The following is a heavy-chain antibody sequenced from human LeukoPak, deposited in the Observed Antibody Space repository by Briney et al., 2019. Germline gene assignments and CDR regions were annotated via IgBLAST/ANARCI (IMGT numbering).Heavy chain of an antibody. CDR3: ARTLADGGTNH. CDR2: INPSGDSV. Sequence: ASVKVSSKASGYTFINYYTHWVRQAPGQGLEWMGRINPSGDSVNYAQKLQDRLTMTRDTSTNTVYLELSSLRSEDTAIYYCARTLADGGTNHWGQGTLVTVSS. J-gene: IGHJ5*02. D-gene: IGHD2-15*01. CDR1: GYTFINYY. V-gene: IGHV1-46*04.